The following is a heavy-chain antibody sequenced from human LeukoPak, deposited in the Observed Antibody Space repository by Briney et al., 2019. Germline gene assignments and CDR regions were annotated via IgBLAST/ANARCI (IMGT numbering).Heavy chain of an antibody. CDR3: VKDPRDTYGTNWFVS. CDR1: EFSCGNCA. V-gene: IGHV3-23*01. J-gene: IGHJ5*01. D-gene: IGHD2-21*01. Sequence: PGGSLRLSCVASEFSCGNCAMSWVRQAPGKGLQWVSQIGGTGGATWYAGFARDRFTISRDNSKKTLYLQMSGLRVEDTAMYYCVKDPRDTYGTNWFVSWGQGTLLIVSS. CDR2: IGGTGGAT.